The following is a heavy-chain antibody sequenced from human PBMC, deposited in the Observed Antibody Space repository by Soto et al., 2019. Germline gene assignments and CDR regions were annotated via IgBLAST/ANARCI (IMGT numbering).Heavy chain of an antibody. V-gene: IGHV3-23*01. D-gene: IGHD1-26*01. Sequence: EVQLLESGGGLVQPGGSLRLSCAASGFTFTSYAMTWVRQAPGKGLEWVAAISGSGSSTYYADSVKGRFSISRDNAKNTLILQMNSLRSEDTAVYYCAKDSPYSASYKENAFDIWGQGTMVTVSS. CDR2: ISGSGSST. CDR3: AKDSPYSASYKENAFDI. CDR1: GFTFTSYA. J-gene: IGHJ3*02.